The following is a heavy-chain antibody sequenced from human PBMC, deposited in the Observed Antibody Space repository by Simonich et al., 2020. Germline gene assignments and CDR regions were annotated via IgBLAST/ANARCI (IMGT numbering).Heavy chain of an antibody. CDR1: GFTFSSYS. CDR2: NSSSRSYI. CDR3: ARARGDSSSWYFDY. Sequence: EVQLVESGGGLVKPGGSLRLSCAACGFTFSSYSMNWVRQAQGKGLEWDSPNSSSRSYIYYADSVKGRFTISRDNAKNSLYLQMNSLRAEDTAVYYCARARGDSSSWYFDYWGQGTLVTVSS. J-gene: IGHJ4*02. D-gene: IGHD6-13*01. V-gene: IGHV3-21*01.